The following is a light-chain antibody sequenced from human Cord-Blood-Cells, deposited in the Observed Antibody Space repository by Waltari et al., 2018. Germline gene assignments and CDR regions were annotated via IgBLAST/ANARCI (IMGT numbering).Light chain of an antibody. Sequence: QSVLKQPPSVSAAPGQKVTISCSGSSSNIGNNYVSWYQQLPGTAPKLLIYENNKRPAGIPDRFSGSKSGTSATLGITGLQTGDEADYYCGTWDSSLSVWVFGGGTKLTVL. CDR1: SSNIGNNY. J-gene: IGLJ3*02. V-gene: IGLV1-51*02. CDR2: ENN. CDR3: GTWDSSLSVWV.